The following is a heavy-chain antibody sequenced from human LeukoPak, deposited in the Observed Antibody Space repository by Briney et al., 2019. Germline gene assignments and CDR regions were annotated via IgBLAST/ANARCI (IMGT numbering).Heavy chain of an antibody. CDR1: GFTFSNYD. Sequence: QPGGSLRLSRAASGFTFSNYDMSWVRQAPGKGLEWVSSISDGGGNTYYADSVKGRFTISRDNSKNTLYLQMTNLRAADTAVYYCAKDLSRAVAADWFDPWDQGSLVTVSS. CDR2: ISDGGGNT. CDR3: AKDLSRAVAADWFDP. J-gene: IGHJ5*02. V-gene: IGHV3-23*01. D-gene: IGHD6-19*01.